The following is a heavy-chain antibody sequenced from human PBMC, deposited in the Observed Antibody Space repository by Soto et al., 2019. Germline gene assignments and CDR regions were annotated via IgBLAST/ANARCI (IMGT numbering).Heavy chain of an antibody. J-gene: IGHJ4*02. CDR3: ARHAVINLGGVIVSNYFSY. CDR2: IDPTDSYT. CDR1: GYSFASYW. D-gene: IGHD3-16*02. V-gene: IGHV5-10-1*01. Sequence: GESLKISCKGSGYSFASYWITWVRQMPGKGLEWMGRIDPTDSYTNYSSSFQGHVTFSVDKSISTAYLHWRGLKASDTAMYYCARHAVINLGGVIVSNYFSYWGQGTLVTVSS.